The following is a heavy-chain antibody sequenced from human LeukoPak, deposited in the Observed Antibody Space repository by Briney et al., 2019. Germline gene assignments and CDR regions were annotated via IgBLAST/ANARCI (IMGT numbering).Heavy chain of an antibody. CDR1: GYTFTGYY. CDR3: ARDIAAAGHFDY. V-gene: IGHV1-2*02. D-gene: IGHD6-13*01. Sequence: ASVKVSCNASGYTFTGYYMHWVRQAPGQGLEWMGWINPNSGGTNYAQKFQGRVTMTRDTSISTAYMELNRLRSDDTAVYYCARDIAAAGHFDYWGQGTLATVSS. J-gene: IGHJ4*02. CDR2: INPNSGGT.